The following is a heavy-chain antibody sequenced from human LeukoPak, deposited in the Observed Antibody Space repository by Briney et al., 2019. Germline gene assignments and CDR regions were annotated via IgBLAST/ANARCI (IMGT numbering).Heavy chain of an antibody. Sequence: SETLSLTCTVSGYSISSGYYWGWIRQPPGKGLEWIGSIYHSGRTYYNPSLKSRVTISVDTSKNQFSLKLSSVTAADTAVYYCARLSTVTTSFDYWGQGTLVTVSS. V-gene: IGHV4-38-2*02. D-gene: IGHD4-11*01. CDR3: ARLSTVTTSFDY. CDR2: IYHSGRT. CDR1: GYSISSGYY. J-gene: IGHJ4*02.